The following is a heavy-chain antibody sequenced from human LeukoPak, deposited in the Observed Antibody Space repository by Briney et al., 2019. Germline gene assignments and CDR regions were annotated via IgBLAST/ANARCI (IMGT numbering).Heavy chain of an antibody. V-gene: IGHV4-30-4*01. CDR1: GGSIDISNY. Sequence: KTSETLSLTCGVSGGSIDISNYWSWVRQAPGKGLEWIGYIYYSGSTYYNPSLKSRVTISVDTSKNQFSLKLSSVTAADTAVYYCARVSYCSSNSCLYYLDLGGQGTLVTVSS. CDR3: ARVSYCSSNSCLYYLDL. J-gene: IGHJ4*02. D-gene: IGHD2-2*01. CDR2: IYYSGST.